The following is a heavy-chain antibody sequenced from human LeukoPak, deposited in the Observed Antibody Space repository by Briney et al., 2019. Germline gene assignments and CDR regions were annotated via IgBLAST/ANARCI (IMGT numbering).Heavy chain of an antibody. J-gene: IGHJ4*02. Sequence: SETLSLTCTVSGGSMNNYYWSWLRLPPGKGLEWIGYIYYSGSTNYNPFLNSRVTLSVDTSKNQFSLKLSSVTAADTAVYYCARGGWSLTDWGQGILVTVSS. CDR1: GGSMNNYY. CDR2: IYYSGST. V-gene: IGHV4-59*01. CDR3: ARGGWSLTD. D-gene: IGHD6-19*01.